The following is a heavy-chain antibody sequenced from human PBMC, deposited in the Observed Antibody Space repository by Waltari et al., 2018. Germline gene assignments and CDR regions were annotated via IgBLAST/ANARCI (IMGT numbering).Heavy chain of an antibody. Sequence: QVQLVESGEGVVQPGRSLSLSCAASGFPFSPYVLHGVRQAPGKGLEWGAVISDDGSSTYYGDSVKGRFTLSRDNSRNTLNLQMNRLRTEDTAMYYCVSYPIFQGAVDAFDIWGQGTMVTVSS. V-gene: IGHV3-30*03. J-gene: IGHJ3*02. CDR3: VSYPIFQGAVDAFDI. CDR2: ISDDGSST. CDR1: GFPFSPYV. D-gene: IGHD3-3*02.